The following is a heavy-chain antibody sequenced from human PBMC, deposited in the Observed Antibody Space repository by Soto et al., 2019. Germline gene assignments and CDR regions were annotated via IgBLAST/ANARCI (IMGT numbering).Heavy chain of an antibody. J-gene: IGHJ4*02. CDR1: GFTFSSYA. CDR3: AKAGYYGSGSYRRSFDY. D-gene: IGHD3-10*01. Sequence: GGFLRLSCAASGFTFSSYAMSWVRQAPGKGLEWVSAISGSGGSTYYADSVKGRFTISRDNSKNTLYLQMNSLRAEDTAVYYCAKAGYYGSGSYRRSFDYWGQGTLVTVSS. CDR2: ISGSGGST. V-gene: IGHV3-23*01.